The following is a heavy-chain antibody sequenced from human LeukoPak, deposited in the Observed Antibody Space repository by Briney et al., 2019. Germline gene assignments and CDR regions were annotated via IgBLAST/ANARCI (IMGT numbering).Heavy chain of an antibody. CDR1: GYTFTSYD. J-gene: IGHJ3*02. CDR2: MNPNSGNT. Sequence: ASVKVSCKASGYTFTSYDINWVRQATGQGLEWMGWMNPNSGNTGYAQKFQGRVTMTRNTSISTAYMELSSLRSEDTAVYYCARFVVVQGAFDIWGQGTMVTVSS. CDR3: ARFVVVQGAFDI. V-gene: IGHV1-8*01. D-gene: IGHD2-15*01.